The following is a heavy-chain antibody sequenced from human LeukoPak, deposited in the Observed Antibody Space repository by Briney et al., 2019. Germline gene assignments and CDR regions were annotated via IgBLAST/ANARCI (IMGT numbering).Heavy chain of an antibody. V-gene: IGHV3-30*18. CDR3: AKDQLYCSSTSCYLAPYYYYGMDV. D-gene: IGHD2-2*01. J-gene: IGHJ6*02. CDR2: ISYDGSNK. CDR1: GFTFSNYD. Sequence: GGSLRLSCEASGFTFSNYDMHWVRQAPGKGLEWVAVISYDGSNKYYADSVKGRFTISRDNSKNTLYLQMNSLRAEDTAVYYCAKDQLYCSSTSCYLAPYYYYGMDVWGQGTTVTVSS.